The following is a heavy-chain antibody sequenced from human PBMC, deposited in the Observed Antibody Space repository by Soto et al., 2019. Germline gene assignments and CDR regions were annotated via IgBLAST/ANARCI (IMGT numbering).Heavy chain of an antibody. CDR2: IDPSDSQT. D-gene: IGHD3-22*01. CDR1: GYSFAGYW. CDR3: ARQIYDSDTGPNFQYYFDS. Sequence: GESLKISCKGSGYSFAGYWITWVRQKPGKGLEWMGRIDPSDSQTYYSPSFRGHVTISVTKSITTVFLQWGSLRASDTAMYYCARQIYDSDTGPNFQYYFDSWGQGAPVTVSS. V-gene: IGHV5-10-1*01. J-gene: IGHJ4*02.